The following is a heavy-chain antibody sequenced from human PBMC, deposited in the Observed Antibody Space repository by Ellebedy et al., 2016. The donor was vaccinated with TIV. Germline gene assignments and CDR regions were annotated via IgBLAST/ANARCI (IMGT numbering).Heavy chain of an antibody. J-gene: IGHJ5*02. D-gene: IGHD3-10*01. CDR2: IKSKTDGGTT. V-gene: IGHV3-15*01. CDR3: TLIRGGWFNP. Sequence: GESLKISXAASGFTFSNAWMSWVRQAPGKGLEWVGRIKSKTDGGTTDYAAPVKGRFTISRDDSKNTLYLQMNSLKTEDTAVYYCTLIRGGWFNPWGQGTLVTVSS. CDR1: GFTFSNAW.